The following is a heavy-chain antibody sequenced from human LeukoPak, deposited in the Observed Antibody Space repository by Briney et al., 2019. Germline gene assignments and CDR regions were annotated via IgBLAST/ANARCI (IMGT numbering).Heavy chain of an antibody. Sequence: GRSLRLSCAVSGFTFDNYAMHWVRQAPGKGLEWLSIISWNSGYIGYADSVKGRFTISRDNAKKSLDLQMNSLRAEDTAFYYCAKVRGTYSSGYFFDYWGQGTLVTVSS. D-gene: IGHD6-19*01. CDR1: GFTFDNYA. J-gene: IGHJ4*02. CDR2: ISWNSGYI. CDR3: AKVRGTYSSGYFFDY. V-gene: IGHV3-9*01.